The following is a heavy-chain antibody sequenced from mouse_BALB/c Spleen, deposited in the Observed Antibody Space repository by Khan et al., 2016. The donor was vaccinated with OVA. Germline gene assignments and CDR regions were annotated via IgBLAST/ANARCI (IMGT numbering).Heavy chain of an antibody. J-gene: IGHJ1*01. CDR2: INTETGEP. Sequence: QIQLVQSGPELKKPGETVKISCKASGYTFTDYSMHWVKQAPGKGLKWMGWINTETGEPTYADDFKGRFAFSLETSSSTAYLQINHLKNEDTATYFCAIEIESSHWYFDVWGAGTTVTVSS. D-gene: IGHD1-1*01. V-gene: IGHV9-2-1*01. CDR1: GYTFTDYS. CDR3: AIEIESSHWYFDV.